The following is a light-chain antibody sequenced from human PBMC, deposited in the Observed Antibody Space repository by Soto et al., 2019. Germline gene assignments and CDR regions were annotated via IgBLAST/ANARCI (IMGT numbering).Light chain of an antibody. CDR2: GAS. CDR3: QQYGGSPPYT. V-gene: IGKV3-20*01. CDR1: QSVGSSY. Sequence: EIVLTQSPVTLSLSPGERATLSCRASQSVGSSYLAWYQQKPGQAPRLLIYGASTRATGIPDRFSGSGSGTDFTLTISRLEPEDFAVYYCQQYGGSPPYTFGQGTELEI. J-gene: IGKJ2*01.